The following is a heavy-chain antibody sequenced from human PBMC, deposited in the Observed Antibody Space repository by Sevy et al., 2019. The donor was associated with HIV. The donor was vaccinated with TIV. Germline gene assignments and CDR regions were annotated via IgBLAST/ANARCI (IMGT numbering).Heavy chain of an antibody. CDR1: GFTFSSYG. Sequence: GGSLTLSCAASGFTFSSYGMHWVRHAPGKGLEWVAVISYDGSYKYYADSVKGRFTISRDNSKNTLYLQMNSLRADDTAVYYCAKLGVEMATIKDDAFDIWGQGTMVTVSS. D-gene: IGHD5-12*01. J-gene: IGHJ3*02. CDR3: AKLGVEMATIKDDAFDI. V-gene: IGHV3-30*18. CDR2: ISYDGSYK.